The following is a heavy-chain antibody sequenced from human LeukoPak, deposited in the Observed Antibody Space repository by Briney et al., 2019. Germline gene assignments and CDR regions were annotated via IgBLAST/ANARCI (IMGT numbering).Heavy chain of an antibody. CDR3: ARPLDTDLRE. J-gene: IGHJ4*02. Sequence: SQTLSLTCAISGDCVSSNSAAWNWIRQSPSRGLEWLGRTYYRSKWSKDYSVSVKSRITINPDTSNNQLSLQLNSVTPEDTAVYYCARPLDTDLREWGQGTLVTVSS. CDR1: GDCVSSNSAA. V-gene: IGHV6-1*01. CDR2: TYYRSKWSK. D-gene: IGHD5-18*01.